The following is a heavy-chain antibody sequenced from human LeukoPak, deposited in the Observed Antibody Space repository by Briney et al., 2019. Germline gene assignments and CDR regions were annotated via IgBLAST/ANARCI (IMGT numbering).Heavy chain of an antibody. CDR2: ISSSSSYI. CDR3: ARDGRCGGDCYAS. V-gene: IGHV3-21*01. J-gene: IGHJ4*02. CDR1: GFSFSSYT. Sequence: GGSLRLSCAASGFSFSSYTMNWVRQAPGKGLEWVSIISSSSSYIYYADSVKGRFTISRDNAKDALYLQMNSLRVEDTAVYYCARDGRCGGDCYASWGQGTLVTVSS. D-gene: IGHD2-21*02.